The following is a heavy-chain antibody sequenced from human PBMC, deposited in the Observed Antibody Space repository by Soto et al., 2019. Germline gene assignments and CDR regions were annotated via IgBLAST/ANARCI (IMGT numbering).Heavy chain of an antibody. CDR2: FDPEDGET. Sequence: ASVKVSCKVSGYTLTELSMHWVRQAPGKGLEWMGGFDPEDGETIYAQKFQGRVTMTEDISTDTAYMELSSLRSEDTAVYYCATAYSGSYGSYYFDYWGQGTLVTVSS. V-gene: IGHV1-24*01. CDR1: GYTLTELS. D-gene: IGHD1-26*01. J-gene: IGHJ4*02. CDR3: ATAYSGSYGSYYFDY.